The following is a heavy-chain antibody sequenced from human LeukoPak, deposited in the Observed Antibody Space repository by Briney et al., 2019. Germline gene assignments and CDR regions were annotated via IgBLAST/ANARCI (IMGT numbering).Heavy chain of an antibody. CDR1: GFTFSNAW. J-gene: IGHJ4*02. CDR2: ISGSGGST. D-gene: IGHD1-26*01. CDR3: AKESYSGRLPADY. V-gene: IGHV3-23*01. Sequence: GGSLRLSCAASGFTFSNAWMSWVRQAPGKGLEWVSAISGSGGSTYYADSVKGRFTISRDNSKNTLYLQMDSLRAEDTAVYYCAKESYSGRLPADYWGQGTLVTVSS.